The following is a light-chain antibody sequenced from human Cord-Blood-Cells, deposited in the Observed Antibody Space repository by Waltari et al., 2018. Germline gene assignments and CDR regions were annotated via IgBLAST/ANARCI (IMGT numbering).Light chain of an antibody. CDR2: GAT. V-gene: IGKV3-15*01. CDR3: QQYNNWPPYS. CDR1: QGVSSN. Sequence: EILLTQSPATLSVSPGERATLSCRASQGVSSNLAWYQQKPGQAPRLLLYGATTRATGIPARFSGSGSGTEFNLTISSLQSEDFAVYYCQQYNNWPPYSFGQGTKLEIK. J-gene: IGKJ2*03.